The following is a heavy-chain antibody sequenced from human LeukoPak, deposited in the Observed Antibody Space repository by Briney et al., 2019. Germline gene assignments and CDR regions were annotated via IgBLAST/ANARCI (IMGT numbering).Heavy chain of an antibody. CDR1: GFSFISYG. J-gene: IGHJ4*02. CDR3: AKRPSDYGDYVSYFDY. Sequence: GGSLRLSCAASGFSFISYGMHWVRQAPGKGLEWVGVISDDGRSKDYAASVKGRFTISRDNSKDTLYLQMNSLRAEDTAVYYCAKRPSDYGDYVSYFDYWGQGTLVTVSS. CDR2: ISDDGRSK. D-gene: IGHD4-17*01. V-gene: IGHV3-30*18.